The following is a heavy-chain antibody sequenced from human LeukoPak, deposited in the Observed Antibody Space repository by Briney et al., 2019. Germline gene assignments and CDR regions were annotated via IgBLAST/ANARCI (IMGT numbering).Heavy chain of an antibody. D-gene: IGHD4-17*01. CDR1: GGSISSSSYY. Sequence: SETLSLTCTVSGGSISSSSYYWGWIRQPPGKGLEWIGSIYYSGSTYYNPSLKSRVTISVDTSKNQFSLKLSSVTAADTAVYYCARDLDYGEVYWGQGTLVTVSS. CDR3: ARDLDYGEVY. CDR2: IYYSGST. V-gene: IGHV4-39*07. J-gene: IGHJ4*02.